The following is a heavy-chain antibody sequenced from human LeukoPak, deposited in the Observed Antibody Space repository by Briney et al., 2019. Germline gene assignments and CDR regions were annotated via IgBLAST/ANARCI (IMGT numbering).Heavy chain of an antibody. CDR3: VRDSVAAAPGSETFEI. D-gene: IGHD6-13*01. J-gene: IGHJ3*02. CDR2: ITYDGTNK. Sequence: GGSLRLSCATSGFTFSRHGMYWVRQAPGKGLEWVAVITYDGTNKYYADSVRGRFTISRDSSKNTLYLQMSSLRVEGTAVYYCVRDSVAAAPGSETFEIWGQGTMVTVSS. V-gene: IGHV3-30*19. CDR1: GFTFSRHG.